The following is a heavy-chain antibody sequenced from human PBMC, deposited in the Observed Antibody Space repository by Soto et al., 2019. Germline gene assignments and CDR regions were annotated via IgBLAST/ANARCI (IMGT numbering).Heavy chain of an antibody. V-gene: IGHV6-1*01. CDR2: TYYRSRWYS. Sequence: SQTLSLTCAISGESVSSSSFAWNWIRQSPSGGLEWLGRTYYRSRWYSDYAGSVTSRIIINPDTSNNQFSLQLSSVTPEDTAVYYCAMYRSAWYLDHWGQGTLVTVSS. CDR1: GESVSSSSFA. J-gene: IGHJ4*02. D-gene: IGHD6-19*01. CDR3: AMYRSAWYLDH.